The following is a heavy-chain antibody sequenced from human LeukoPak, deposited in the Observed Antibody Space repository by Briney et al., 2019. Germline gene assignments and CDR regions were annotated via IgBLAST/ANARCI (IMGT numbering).Heavy chain of an antibody. CDR1: GFIFSSYW. CDR2: IKQDGSEK. CDR3: ARVRGILGAFDI. J-gene: IGHJ3*02. D-gene: IGHD1-1*01. Sequence: GGSLRLSCAASGFIFSSYWMSWVRQAPGKGLEWVANIKQDGSEKYYVDSVKGRFTISRDNAKNSLYVQMNSLRAKDTAVYHCARVRGILGAFDIWGQGTMVTVSS. V-gene: IGHV3-7*01.